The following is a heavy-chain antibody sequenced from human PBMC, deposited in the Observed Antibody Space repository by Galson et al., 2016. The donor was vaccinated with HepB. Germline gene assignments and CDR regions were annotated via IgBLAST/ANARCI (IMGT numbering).Heavy chain of an antibody. CDR3: ARGGSLVSTLSFGHAFDL. V-gene: IGHV4-34*01. Sequence: SETLSLTCSVDGGSLIGYFWSWIRQTPSKGLEWIGEINHSGVTRYKSSLNSRVSISRDLPKKQFSLNLTSVTAADTAVYYCARGGSLVSTLSFGHAFDLWGQGTLVTVSS. D-gene: IGHD5/OR15-5a*01. J-gene: IGHJ3*01. CDR1: GGSLIGYF. CDR2: INHSGVT.